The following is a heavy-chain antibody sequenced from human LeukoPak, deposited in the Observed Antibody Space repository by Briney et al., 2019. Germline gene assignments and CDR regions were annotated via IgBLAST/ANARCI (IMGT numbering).Heavy chain of an antibody. D-gene: IGHD2-2*01. V-gene: IGHV1-46*01. CDR2: INPSGGST. Sequence: ASVKVSCKASGYTFTSYYMHWVRQAPGQGLEWMGIINPSGGSTSYAQKLQGRVTMTRDTSTSTVYMELSSLRSEDTAVYYCARRGETAVVPAATFFDYWGQGTLVTVSS. CDR1: GYTFTSYY. J-gene: IGHJ4*02. CDR3: ARRGETAVVPAATFFDY.